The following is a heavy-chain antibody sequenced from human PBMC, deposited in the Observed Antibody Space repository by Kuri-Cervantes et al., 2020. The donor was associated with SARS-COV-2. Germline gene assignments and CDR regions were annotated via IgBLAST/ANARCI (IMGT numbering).Heavy chain of an antibody. CDR3: ARGVLGVGRFLVVPAAMGADYYYYYMGV. CDR2: IYHSGST. J-gene: IGHJ6*03. V-gene: IGHV4-38-2*02. D-gene: IGHD2-2*01. CDR1: GYSISSGYY. Sequence: SETLSLTCTVSGYSISSGYYWGWIRQPPGKGLEWIGGIYHSGSTYYNPSLKSRVTISVDTSKNQFSLKLSSVTAADTAVYYCARGVLGVGRFLVVPAAMGADYYYYYMGVWGKGTTVTVSS.